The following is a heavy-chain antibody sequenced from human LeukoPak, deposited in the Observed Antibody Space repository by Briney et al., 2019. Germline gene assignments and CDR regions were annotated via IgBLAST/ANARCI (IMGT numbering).Heavy chain of an antibody. CDR2: FDPEDGET. D-gene: IGHD1-26*01. CDR1: GYTLTELS. CDR3: ATPSIDGCYYAYFDY. Sequence: ASVKVSCKVSGYTLTELSMHWVRQAPGKGLEWMGGFDPEDGETIYAQKFQGRVTMTEDTSTDTAYMELSSLRSEDTAVYYCATPSIDGCYYAYFDYWGQGTLVTVSS. V-gene: IGHV1-24*01. J-gene: IGHJ4*02.